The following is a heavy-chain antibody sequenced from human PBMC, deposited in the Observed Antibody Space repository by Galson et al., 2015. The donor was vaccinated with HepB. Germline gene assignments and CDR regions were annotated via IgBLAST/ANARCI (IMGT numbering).Heavy chain of an antibody. J-gene: IGHJ4*02. CDR1: GFMFSGST. CDR2: IRSRINNYAT. Sequence: SLRLSCAASGFMFSGSTMPGVRQASGNMHWVRQASGKGLEWVGRIRSRINNYATAYAASVKGRFTISRDDSKNTAYLQMNSLKTEDTAVYYCSTLLDYGDHDYFDSWGQGTLVTVSS. V-gene: IGHV3-73*01. D-gene: IGHD4-17*01. CDR3: STLLDYGDHDYFDS.